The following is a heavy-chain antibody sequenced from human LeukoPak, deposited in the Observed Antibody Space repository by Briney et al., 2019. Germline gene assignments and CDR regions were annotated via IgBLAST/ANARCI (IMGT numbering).Heavy chain of an antibody. CDR3: ARGDCSSTSCQDYYYGMDV. Sequence: PGGSLRLSCAASGFTVSSNYMSWVRQAPGKGLEWVSYISSSGRTIYYADSVKGRFTISRDNAKNSLYLQMNSLRAEDTAVYYCARGDCSSTSCQDYYYGMDVWGKGTTVTVSS. D-gene: IGHD2-2*01. CDR2: ISSSGRTI. J-gene: IGHJ6*04. V-gene: IGHV3-11*04. CDR1: GFTVSSNY.